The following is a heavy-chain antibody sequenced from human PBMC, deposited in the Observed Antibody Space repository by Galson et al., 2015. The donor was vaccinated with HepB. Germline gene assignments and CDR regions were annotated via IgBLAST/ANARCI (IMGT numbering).Heavy chain of an antibody. D-gene: IGHD2-15*01. CDR3: ARSLFAGFVVVVAAGFDP. CDR1: GGTFSSYA. CDR2: IIPIFGTA. J-gene: IGHJ5*02. Sequence: SVKVSCKASGGTFSSYAISWVRQAPGQGLEWMGGIIPIFGTANYAQKFQGRVTITADESTSTAYVELSSLRSEDTAVYYCARSLFAGFVVVVAAGFDPWGQGTLVTVSS. V-gene: IGHV1-69*13.